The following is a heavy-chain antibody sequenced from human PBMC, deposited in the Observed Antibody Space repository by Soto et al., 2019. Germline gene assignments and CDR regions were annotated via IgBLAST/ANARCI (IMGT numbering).Heavy chain of an antibody. CDR3: ASSSELRFLEWDSYYYYYGMDV. V-gene: IGHV4-34*01. J-gene: IGHJ6*02. CDR1: GGSFSGYY. CDR2: INHSGST. D-gene: IGHD3-3*01. Sequence: SETLSLTCAVYGGSFSGYYWSWIRQPPGKGLEWIGEINHSGSTNYNPSLKSRVTISVDTSKNQFSLKLSSVTAADTAVYYCASSSELRFLEWDSYYYYYGMDVWGQGTTVTVSS.